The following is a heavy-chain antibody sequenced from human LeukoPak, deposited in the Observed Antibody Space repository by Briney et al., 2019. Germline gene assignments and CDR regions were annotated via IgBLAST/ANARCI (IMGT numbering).Heavy chain of an antibody. CDR2: ISTDGSFT. CDR1: GFTFSNYL. V-gene: IGHV3-74*01. Sequence: GGSLRLSCAASGFTFSNYLMHWVRQTPGKGLVWISRISTDGSFTNYADSVKGRFTISRDNSKNTLDLQMDSLRAEDTAIYYCAKENLLPAGGTLGSWGQGTLVTVSS. J-gene: IGHJ5*02. D-gene: IGHD6-13*01. CDR3: AKENLLPAGGTLGS.